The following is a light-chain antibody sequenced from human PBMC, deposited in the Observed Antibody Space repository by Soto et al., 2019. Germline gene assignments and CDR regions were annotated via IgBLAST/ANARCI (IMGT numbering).Light chain of an antibody. J-gene: IGKJ4*01. Sequence: EIVLTQSPATLSLSPGERATLSCRASQSVSSYLAWYQQKPGQAPRLLIYDASNRATGIPARFSGSGSGTDFTLTISILEPEDVAVYYCQQRSNWPSFGGGTKVEIK. V-gene: IGKV3-11*01. CDR1: QSVSSY. CDR3: QQRSNWPS. CDR2: DAS.